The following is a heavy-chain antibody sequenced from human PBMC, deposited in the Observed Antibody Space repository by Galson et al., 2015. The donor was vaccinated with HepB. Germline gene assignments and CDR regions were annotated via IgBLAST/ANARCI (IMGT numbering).Heavy chain of an antibody. CDR1: GFTFSSHA. V-gene: IGHV3-23*01. D-gene: IGHD4-17*01. J-gene: IGHJ5*02. CDR3: AKDNYGDYVGWFDP. Sequence: SLRLSCAASGFTFSSHAMSWVRQAPGKGLEWVSAISGSGGSTYYADSVKGRFTISRDNSKNTLYLQMNSLRAEDTAVYYCAKDNYGDYVGWFDPWGQGTLVTVSS. CDR2: ISGSGGST.